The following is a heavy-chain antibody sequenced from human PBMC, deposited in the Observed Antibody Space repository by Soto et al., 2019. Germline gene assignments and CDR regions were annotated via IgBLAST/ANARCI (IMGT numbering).Heavy chain of an antibody. CDR3: AMLNSGSYSYHGMDV. V-gene: IGHV3-23*01. CDR2: ISGSGGNT. J-gene: IGHJ6*02. Sequence: EVQLLESGGDLVQPGGSLRLSCAASGFTFSSYAMNWVRQAPGKGLERVSAISGSGGNTFYADSVKGRFTISRDNSKNTLFLQMHSLSAEDTAIYYCAMLNSGSYSYHGMDVWGQGTTVTVSS. D-gene: IGHD1-26*01. CDR1: GFTFSSYA.